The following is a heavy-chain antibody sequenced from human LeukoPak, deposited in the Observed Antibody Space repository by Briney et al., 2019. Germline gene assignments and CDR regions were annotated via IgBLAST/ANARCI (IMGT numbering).Heavy chain of an antibody. J-gene: IGHJ4*02. V-gene: IGHV4-59*08. CDR3: ARDKYSSIDY. D-gene: IGHD6-19*01. CDR1: GGSISSYY. Sequence: SETLSLTCTVSGGSISSYYWSWIRQPPGKGLEWIGYIYYSGSTNYNPSLKSRVTISVDTSKNQFSLKLSSVTAADTAVYYCARDKYSSIDYWGQGTLVTVSS. CDR2: IYYSGST.